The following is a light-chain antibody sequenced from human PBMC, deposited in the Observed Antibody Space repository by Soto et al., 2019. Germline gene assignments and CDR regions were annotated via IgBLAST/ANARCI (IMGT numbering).Light chain of an antibody. CDR1: QGISTW. J-gene: IGKJ3*01. CDR2: SSS. Sequence: IQLTQSPSSLSASVGDRVTIACRASQGISTWVVWYQQKPGAAPKLLIHSSSNLQSGVPSRFSGSGSGTDFTLTISSLQPEDFATYYCQQANSFPLTFGPGTKVDIK. CDR3: QQANSFPLT. V-gene: IGKV1-12*01.